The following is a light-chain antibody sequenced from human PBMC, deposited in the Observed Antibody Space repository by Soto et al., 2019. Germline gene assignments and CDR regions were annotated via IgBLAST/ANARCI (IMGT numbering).Light chain of an antibody. J-gene: IGLJ2*01. CDR2: RAS. V-gene: IGLV3-9*01. CDR3: QVWDSTTAI. Sequence: SSELTQPLSVSVALGQMARITCGGNTIGNKHVHWYQQKPGQAPVLVIYRASNRPSGIPERFSGSKSGNTATLTISGAQAGDEADYYCQVWDSTTAIFGGGTKLTVL. CDR1: TIGNKH.